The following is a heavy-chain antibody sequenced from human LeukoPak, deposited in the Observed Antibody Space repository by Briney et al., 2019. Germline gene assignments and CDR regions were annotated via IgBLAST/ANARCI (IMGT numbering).Heavy chain of an antibody. J-gene: IGHJ4*02. V-gene: IGHV3-53*01. Sequence: GGSLRLSCAASGFTVTSNSMTWVRQAPGKGLEWVSVIYSGGTTYYADSVKGRFTISRDNSNNTLYLQMNSLRVEDTAVYYCARGIASLDYWGQGTLVTVSS. CDR2: IYSGGTT. CDR1: GFTVTSNS. D-gene: IGHD2-21*01. CDR3: ARGIASLDY.